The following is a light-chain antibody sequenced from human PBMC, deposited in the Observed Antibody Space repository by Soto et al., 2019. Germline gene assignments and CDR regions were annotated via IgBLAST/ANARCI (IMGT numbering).Light chain of an antibody. CDR1: QTLSPN. V-gene: IGKV3-15*01. CDR2: GAS. CDR3: QHYNNWPT. Sequence: EIVLTHSPGTLSFSPLERATLSCRASQTLSPNYLAWCQQKPGQAPRVLIYGASTRATNIPARFSGSGSGTDFTLTISSLQSEDFALYYCQHYNNWPTFGQGTKVDIK. J-gene: IGKJ1*01.